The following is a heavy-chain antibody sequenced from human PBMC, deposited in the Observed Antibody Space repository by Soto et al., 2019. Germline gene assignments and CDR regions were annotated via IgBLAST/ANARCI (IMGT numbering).Heavy chain of an antibody. V-gene: IGHV3-48*01. CDR1: GFTFSSHS. D-gene: IGHD5-18*01. CDR3: TRDLNSRY. J-gene: IGHJ4*02. CDR2: ISSSGDSI. Sequence: EVQLVESGGGLVQPGGSLRLSCAASGFTFSSHSMNWVRQAPGRGLEWISYISSSGDSIYYEDSVKGRFTISRDEARSSLDLQMNSLGGEDTAVYYCTRDLNSRYWGQGTLVTVSS.